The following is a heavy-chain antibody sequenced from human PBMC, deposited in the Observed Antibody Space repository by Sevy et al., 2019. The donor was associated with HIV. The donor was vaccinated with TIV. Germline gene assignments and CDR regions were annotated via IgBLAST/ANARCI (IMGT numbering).Heavy chain of an antibody. CDR2: ISFDGNKR. CDR3: AKGEGYCSGGSCNPGVS. Sequence: GGSLRLSCAASGFTFSSHGMHWVRRAPGKGLEWVGLISFDGNKRYYPDSVKGRFTIPRDNSKNTLYLQMNGLRAEDTAVYYWAKGEGYCSGGSCNPGVSWGQGTLVTVSS. D-gene: IGHD2-15*01. J-gene: IGHJ5*02. V-gene: IGHV3-30*18. CDR1: GFTFSSHG.